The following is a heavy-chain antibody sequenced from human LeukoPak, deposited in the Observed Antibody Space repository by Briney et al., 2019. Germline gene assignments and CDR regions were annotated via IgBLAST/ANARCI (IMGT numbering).Heavy chain of an antibody. CDR3: ARDPYSGTYGDTYYYYMDV. J-gene: IGHJ6*03. Sequence: GGSLRLSCAASGFTFGSSGMSWVRQAPGKGLEWVAGISSSATYTYYADSVKGRFTISRDNSKNTLYLQMNSLRAEDTAVYYCARDPYSGTYGDTYYYYMDVWGKGTTVTISS. CDR1: GFTFGSSG. V-gene: IGHV3-23*01. CDR2: ISSSATYT. D-gene: IGHD1-26*01.